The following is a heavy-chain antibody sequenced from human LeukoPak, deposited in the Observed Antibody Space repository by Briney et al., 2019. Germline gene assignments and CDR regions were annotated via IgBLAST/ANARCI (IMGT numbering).Heavy chain of an antibody. V-gene: IGHV4-34*01. CDR2: INHSGST. Sequence: PSETLSLTCAVYGGSFSGYYWSWIRQPPGKGLEWIGEINHSGSTNYNPSLKSRVTISVDTSKNQFSLKLSSVTAADTAVYYCARRPLLSGMDVWGNGTTVTISS. D-gene: IGHD3-10*01. CDR3: ARRPLLSGMDV. J-gene: IGHJ6*03. CDR1: GGSFSGYY.